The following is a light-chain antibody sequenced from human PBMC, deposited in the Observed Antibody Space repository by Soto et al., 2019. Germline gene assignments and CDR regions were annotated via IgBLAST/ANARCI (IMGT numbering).Light chain of an antibody. CDR1: QGISSY. Sequence: DIQLTQSPSFLSASVGGRVTITCRASQGISSYLAWYQQKPGRAPKLLIYDASTLESGVPSRFSGSGSETEFTLTISRLQPDDFATYFCHSRAFGQGTRLEI. V-gene: IGKV1-9*01. J-gene: IGKJ5*01. CDR2: DAS. CDR3: HSRA.